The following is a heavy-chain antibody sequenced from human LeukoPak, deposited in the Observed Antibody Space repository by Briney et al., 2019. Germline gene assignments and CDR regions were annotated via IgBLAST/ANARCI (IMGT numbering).Heavy chain of an antibody. V-gene: IGHV4-59*08. CDR2: VYYSGST. Sequence: PSETLSLTCTVSGGSISTYYWSWIRQPPGKGLEWMGYVYYSGSTNYNPSLKSRGTISVDTSKNQFSLKLSSVTAADTAVYYCARRSVMTAINFNAFDIWGQGTMVTVSS. CDR1: GGSISTYY. J-gene: IGHJ3*02. D-gene: IGHD2-21*02. CDR3: ARRSVMTAINFNAFDI.